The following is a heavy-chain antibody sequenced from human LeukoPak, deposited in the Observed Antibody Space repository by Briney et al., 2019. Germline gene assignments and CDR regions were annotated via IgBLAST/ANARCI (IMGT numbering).Heavy chain of an antibody. Sequence: SETLSLTCAVSGGSISSSNWWSWVRQPPGKGLEWIGEIYHSGSTNYNPSLKSRVTISVDRSKNQFSLKLSSVTAADTAVYYCARATELVGYYGMDVWGKGTTVTVSS. CDR2: IYHSGST. CDR3: ARATELVGYYGMDV. D-gene: IGHD6-13*01. CDR1: GGSISSSNW. V-gene: IGHV4-4*02. J-gene: IGHJ6*04.